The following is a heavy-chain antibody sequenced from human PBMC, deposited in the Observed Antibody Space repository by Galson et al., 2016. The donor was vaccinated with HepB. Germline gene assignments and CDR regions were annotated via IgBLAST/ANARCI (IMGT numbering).Heavy chain of an antibody. J-gene: IGHJ4*02. CDR2: ISSDGSTS. CDR3: VKDWGFYSGSGSYSYHLDS. V-gene: IGHV3-30*18. CDR1: GFTFSTYG. Sequence: SLRLSCAASGFTFSTYGMHWVRQGPGKGLEWVAMISSDGSTSYYGDSVKGRFTISGDNSEDTLYLLMNSLRTEDTAVYFCVKDWGFYSGSGSYSYHLDSWGQGTLVTVSS. D-gene: IGHD3-10*01.